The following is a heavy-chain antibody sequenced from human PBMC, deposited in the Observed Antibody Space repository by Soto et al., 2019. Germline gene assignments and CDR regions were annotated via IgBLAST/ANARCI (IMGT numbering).Heavy chain of an antibody. CDR3: ARGRYYDRSGWDAFDI. D-gene: IGHD3-22*01. CDR1: GGTFSSYA. Sequence: ASLKVSCKASGGTFSSYAISWVRQAPGQGLEWMGGIIPIFGTANYAQKFQGRVTITADESTSTAYMELSSLRSEDTAVYYCARGRYYDRSGWDAFDIWGQGTMVTVSS. CDR2: IIPIFGTA. J-gene: IGHJ3*02. V-gene: IGHV1-69*13.